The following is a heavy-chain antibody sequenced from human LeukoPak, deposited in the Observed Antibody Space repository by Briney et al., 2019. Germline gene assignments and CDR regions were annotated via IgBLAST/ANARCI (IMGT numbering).Heavy chain of an antibody. CDR1: GYTFTSYG. Sequence: ASVKVSCKASGYTFTSYGISWVRQAPGQGREWMGWISAYNGNTNYAQKLQGRVTMTTDTSTSTAYMELRSLRSDDTAVYYCARVQQDYYYYYYTDVWGKGTTVTVSS. CDR3: ARVQQDYYYYYYTDV. CDR2: ISAYNGNT. J-gene: IGHJ6*03. D-gene: IGHD6-13*01. V-gene: IGHV1-18*01.